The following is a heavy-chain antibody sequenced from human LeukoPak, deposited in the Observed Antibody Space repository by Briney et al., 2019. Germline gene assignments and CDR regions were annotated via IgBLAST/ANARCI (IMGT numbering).Heavy chain of an antibody. CDR1: GFTFDDYA. CDR2: ISWNSGSI. Sequence: GGSLRLSCAASGFTFDDYAMHWVRQAPGKGLEWVSGISWNSGSIGYADSVKGRFTISRDNAKNSLYLQMNSLRAEDTASYYCAKDISYGSGSNLFDYWGQGTLVTVSS. J-gene: IGHJ4*02. CDR3: AKDISYGSGSNLFDY. D-gene: IGHD3-10*01. V-gene: IGHV3-9*01.